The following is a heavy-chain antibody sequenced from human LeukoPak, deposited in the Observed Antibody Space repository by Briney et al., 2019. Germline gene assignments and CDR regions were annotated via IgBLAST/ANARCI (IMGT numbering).Heavy chain of an antibody. Sequence: GASVKVSCKASGYTFTAYFIHWVRQAPGQGLEWMGWINPNSGGTKYAQNFQGRVTMTRDTSISTAYLDLSRLTSDDTAVYYCALPPGIVPTDFALDAWGQGTMVTVYS. CDR1: GYTFTAYF. V-gene: IGHV1-2*02. J-gene: IGHJ3*01. D-gene: IGHD2-8*01. CDR2: INPNSGGT. CDR3: ALPPGIVPTDFALDA.